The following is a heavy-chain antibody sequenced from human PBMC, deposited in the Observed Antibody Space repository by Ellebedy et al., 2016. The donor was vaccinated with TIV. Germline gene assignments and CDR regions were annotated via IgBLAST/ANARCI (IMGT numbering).Heavy chain of an antibody. J-gene: IGHJ5*02. CDR2: ISAYNGNT. V-gene: IGHV1-18*01. D-gene: IGHD4-17*01. CDR3: ARDRDGDPLDL. Sequence: ASVKVSCKASGYTFTSYGISWVRQAPGQGLEWMGWISAYNGNTNYAQKLQGRVTMTTDTSTSTAYMELNSLRSEDTAVYYCARDRDGDPLDLWGQGTLVTVSS. CDR1: GYTFTSYG.